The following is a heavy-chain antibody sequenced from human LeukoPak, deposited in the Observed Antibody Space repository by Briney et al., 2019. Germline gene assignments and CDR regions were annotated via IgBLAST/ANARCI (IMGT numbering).Heavy chain of an antibody. Sequence: GGSLRLSRVVSGFTFSSYWMNWVRQAPGKGLEWVANIHEDGGDKYYVDSVKGRFTISRDNTKNSLYLQMNSLRAEDTALYYCARTLRLGTPRAFDIWGRGTMVTVSS. CDR1: GFTFSSYW. CDR2: IHEDGGDK. D-gene: IGHD6-19*01. CDR3: ARTLRLGTPRAFDI. V-gene: IGHV3-7*05. J-gene: IGHJ3*02.